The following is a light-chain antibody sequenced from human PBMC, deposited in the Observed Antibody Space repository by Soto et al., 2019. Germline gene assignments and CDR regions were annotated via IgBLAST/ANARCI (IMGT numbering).Light chain of an antibody. J-gene: IGKJ3*01. CDR2: LGS. V-gene: IGKV2-28*01. CDR1: QSLLHSNGYNY. CDR3: MQALQTPFT. Sequence: DIVVTQSPLSLPVTPGEPASISCRSSQSLLHSNGYNYLDWYLQKPGQSPQLLIYLGSNRASGVPDRFSGSESGTDFTLKISRVEAEDVGVYYCMQALQTPFTFGPGTKVDIK.